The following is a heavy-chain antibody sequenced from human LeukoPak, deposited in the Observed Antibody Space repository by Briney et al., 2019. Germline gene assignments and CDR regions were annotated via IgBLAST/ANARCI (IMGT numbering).Heavy chain of an antibody. CDR2: IYYRGGT. V-gene: IGHV4-39*01. CDR1: GGSISSSSHD. D-gene: IGHD1-26*01. CDR3: ARRDYSGSYFDY. Sequence: SETLSLTCTVSGGSISSSSHDWGWLRQAPGKGLEWIGNIYYRGGTYYNPSLKSRVTMSVDTSKNQFSLKLSSVTAADTAVYYCARRDYSGSYFDYWGQGTLVTVSS. J-gene: IGHJ4*02.